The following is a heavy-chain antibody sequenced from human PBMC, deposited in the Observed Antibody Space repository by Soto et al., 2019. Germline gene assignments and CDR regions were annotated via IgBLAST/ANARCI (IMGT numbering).Heavy chain of an antibody. CDR2: ISSSSSYI. CDR1: GFTFSSYS. J-gene: IGHJ4*02. Sequence: GGSLRLSCAASGFTFSSYSMNWVRQAPGKGLEWVSSISSSSSYIYYADSVKGRFTISRDNAKNSLYLQMNSLRAEDTAVYYCARDRGSGWYGGYWGQGTLVTVSS. D-gene: IGHD6-19*01. V-gene: IGHV3-21*01. CDR3: ARDRGSGWYGGY.